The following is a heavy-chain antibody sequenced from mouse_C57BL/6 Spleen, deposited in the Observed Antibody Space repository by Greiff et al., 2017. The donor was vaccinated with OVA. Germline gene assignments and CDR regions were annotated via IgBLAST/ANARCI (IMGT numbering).Heavy chain of an antibody. D-gene: IGHD1-1*01. V-gene: IGHV1-4*01. CDR3: AREDTTVVLDY. J-gene: IGHJ2*01. CDR1: GYTFTSYT. CDR2: INPSSGYT. Sequence: QVQLKQSGAELARPGASVKMSCKASGYTFTSYTMHWVKQRPGQGLEWIGYINPSSGYTKYNQKFKDKATLTADKSSSTAYMQLSSLTSEDSAVYYCAREDTTVVLDYWGQGTTLTVSS.